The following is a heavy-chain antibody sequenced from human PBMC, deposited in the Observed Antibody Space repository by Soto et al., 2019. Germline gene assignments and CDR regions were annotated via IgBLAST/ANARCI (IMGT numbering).Heavy chain of an antibody. J-gene: IGHJ3*02. Sequence: XVKVSCKASGYTCTNYAMHSVRQAPGQRLEWMGWINAGNGNTKYSQKFQGRVTITRDTSASTAYMELSSLRSEDTAVYYCARGVLSAFDTWGQGTMVTVSS. CDR3: ARGVLSAFDT. CDR1: GYTCTNYA. V-gene: IGHV1-3*01. CDR2: INAGNGNT. D-gene: IGHD3-16*01.